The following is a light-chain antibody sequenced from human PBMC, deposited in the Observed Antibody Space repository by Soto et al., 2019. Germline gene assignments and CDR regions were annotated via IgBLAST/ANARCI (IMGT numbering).Light chain of an antibody. CDR3: QQYYSSPWT. CDR1: QSILHSSNNKIC. J-gene: IGKJ1*01. CDR2: WAS. V-gene: IGKV4-1*01. Sequence: DIVMTKSPPTLSLSLCERATINCKSIQSILHSSNNKICLAWYQQKPGQPPKVLIYWASNRESGVPDRFSGSGSGTDFTLTISSLQAEDVAVYYCQQYYSSPWTFGQGTKVDIK.